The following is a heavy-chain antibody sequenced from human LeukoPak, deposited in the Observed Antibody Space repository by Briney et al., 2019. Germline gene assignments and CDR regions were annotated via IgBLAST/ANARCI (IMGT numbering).Heavy chain of an antibody. V-gene: IGHV3-21*01. CDR2: ISSSSSYI. J-gene: IGHJ4*02. Sequence: GSLRLSCAASGFTFSSYSMNWVRQAPGKGLEWVSSISSSSSYIYYADSVKGRFTISRDNAKNSLYLQMNSLRAEDTAVYYCASGSYYDSEGDYWGQGTLVTVSS. D-gene: IGHD1-26*01. CDR1: GFTFSSYS. CDR3: ASGSYYDSEGDY.